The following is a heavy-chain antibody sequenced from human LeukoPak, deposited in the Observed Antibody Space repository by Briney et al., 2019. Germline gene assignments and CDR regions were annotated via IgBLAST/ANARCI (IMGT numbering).Heavy chain of an antibody. CDR1: GGSFSGYY. J-gene: IGHJ5*02. CDR2: INHSGST. D-gene: IGHD6-13*01. CDR3: ARGGAAAAGVGGWFDP. Sequence: SETLSLTCAVYGGSFSGYYWSRIRQPPGKGLEWMGEINHSGSTNYNPSLKSRVTISVDTSKNQFSLKLSSVTAADTAVYYCARGGAAAAGVGGWFDPWGQGTLVTVSS. V-gene: IGHV4-34*01.